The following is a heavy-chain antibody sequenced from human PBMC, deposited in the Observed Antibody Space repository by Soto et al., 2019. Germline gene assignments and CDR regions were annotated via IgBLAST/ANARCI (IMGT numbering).Heavy chain of an antibody. D-gene: IGHD3-22*01. J-gene: IGHJ4*02. CDR1: GFIFSNYA. CDR3: AKEADISGYHPDY. CDR2: ISGSGGST. Sequence: GGSLRLSCAVSGFIFSNYAMSWIRQAPGKGLEWVSVISGSGGSTHYADSVKGRSTISRDNSKNTLYLQVNSLRAEDTAVYYCAKEADISGYHPDYWGQGTQVTVSS. V-gene: IGHV3-23*01.